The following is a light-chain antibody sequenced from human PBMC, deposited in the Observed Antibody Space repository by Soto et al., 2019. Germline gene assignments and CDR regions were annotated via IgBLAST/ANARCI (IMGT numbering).Light chain of an antibody. CDR3: QHRSKWLYT. CDR2: DTS. Sequence: EIVLTQSPATLSLSPGERATLSCRASQSISSFLAWYQQKPGQAPRLLIYDTSNRATGIPARFSGSGSGTDFTLTISRLEPEDFAFYYCQHRSKWLYTFGQGTKLEIK. V-gene: IGKV3-11*01. J-gene: IGKJ2*01. CDR1: QSISSF.